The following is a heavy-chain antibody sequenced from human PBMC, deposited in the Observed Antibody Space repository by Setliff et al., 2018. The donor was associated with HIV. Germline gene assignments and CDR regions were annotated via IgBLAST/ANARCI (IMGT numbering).Heavy chain of an antibody. CDR2: IYYSGTT. V-gene: IGHV4-59*01. CDR1: GVSITNNY. Sequence: SETLSLTCSASGVSITNNYWTWIRQPPGKGLEWIGFIYYSGTTNYNPSLKSRVTMSLDTSKNQFSLEVNSLSSADTAVYYCARMVIQFGDYHFDDWGQGALVTVSS. CDR3: ARMVIQFGDYHFDD. D-gene: IGHD3-10*01. J-gene: IGHJ4*02.